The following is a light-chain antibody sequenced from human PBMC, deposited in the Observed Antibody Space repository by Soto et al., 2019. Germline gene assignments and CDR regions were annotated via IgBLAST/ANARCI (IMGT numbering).Light chain of an antibody. CDR1: SSDVGGYNY. CDR3: SSYTSSGTVV. J-gene: IGLJ2*01. CDR2: DVS. Sequence: QSALTQPASVSGSPGQSITISCTGTSSDVGGYNYVSWYQQHPGKAPKLMIYDVSNRPSGVSNRFSGSKSGTKASLTISGLQAEDEADYYCSSYTSSGTVVFGGGTKLTVL. V-gene: IGLV2-14*01.